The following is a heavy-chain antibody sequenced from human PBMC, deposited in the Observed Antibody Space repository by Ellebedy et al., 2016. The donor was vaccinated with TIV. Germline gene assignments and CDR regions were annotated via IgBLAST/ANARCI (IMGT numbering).Heavy chain of an antibody. V-gene: IGHV3-7*01. CDR2: INQDGSDK. CDR1: RFSFSSYW. J-gene: IGHJ3*01. D-gene: IGHD4-17*01. CDR3: ATDGSYGDYRSPAHAFVF. Sequence: GGSLRLSCAASRFSFSSYWMSWVRQPPGKGLEWVANINQDGSDKYYVDSVKGRFTISRDNAKNSLYLQMNSLRDEDTSVYYCATDGSYGDYRSPAHAFVFWGQGTMVTVSS.